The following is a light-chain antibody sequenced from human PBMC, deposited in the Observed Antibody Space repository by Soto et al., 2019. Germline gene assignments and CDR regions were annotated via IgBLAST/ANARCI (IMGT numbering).Light chain of an antibody. J-gene: IGKJ5*01. CDR1: QGISNY. V-gene: IGKV1-39*01. Sequence: DVHWTHSPSDLSASVGDRVTITCRASQGISNYLAWYQQKPGKAPKLLIYAASSLQSGVPSRFSGSGSGTDFTLTISSLQPEDFAPYYCPQSYSTPITSGHGTRLEIK. CDR3: PQSYSTPIT. CDR2: AAS.